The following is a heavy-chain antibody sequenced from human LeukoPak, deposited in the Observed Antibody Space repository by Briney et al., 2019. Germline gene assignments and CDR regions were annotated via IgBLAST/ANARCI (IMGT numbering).Heavy chain of an antibody. J-gene: IGHJ6*04. Sequence: SETLSLTCAVYGGSFSGYYWSWIRQPPGKGLEWIGEINHSGSTNYNPSLKSRVTISVDTSKNQFSLKLSSVTAADTAVYYCARDQDSSSWYRDYGMDVWGKGTTVTVSS. CDR1: GGSFSGYY. CDR3: ARDQDSSSWYRDYGMDV. CDR2: INHSGST. D-gene: IGHD6-13*01. V-gene: IGHV4-34*01.